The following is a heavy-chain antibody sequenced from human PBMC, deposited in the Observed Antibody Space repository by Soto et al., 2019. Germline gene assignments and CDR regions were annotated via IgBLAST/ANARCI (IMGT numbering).Heavy chain of an antibody. CDR3: ARGLGWNYGGGNYFDY. D-gene: IGHD1-7*01. CDR2: MNPNSGNT. J-gene: IGHJ4*02. CDR1: GYTFTSYD. Sequence: ASVKVSCKASGYTFTSYDINWVRQATGQGLEWMGWMNPNSGNTGYAQKFQGRVTMTRNTSISTAYMELSSRRSEDTAVYYCARGLGWNYGGGNYFDYWGQGTLVTVSS. V-gene: IGHV1-8*01.